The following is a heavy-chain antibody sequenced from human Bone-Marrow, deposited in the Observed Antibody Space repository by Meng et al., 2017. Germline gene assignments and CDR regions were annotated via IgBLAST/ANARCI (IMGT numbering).Heavy chain of an antibody. CDR1: GFTFSSYW. V-gene: IGHV3-7*01. CDR3: ARAGLQAQGGYYYGMDV. D-gene: IGHD3-16*01. Sequence: GGSLRLSCAASGFTFSSYWMSWVRQAPGKELEWVANIKQDGSEKYYVDSVKGRFTISRDNAKNSLYLQMNSLRAEDTAVYYCARAGLQAQGGYYYGMDVWGQGTTVTVSS. CDR2: IKQDGSEK. J-gene: IGHJ6*02.